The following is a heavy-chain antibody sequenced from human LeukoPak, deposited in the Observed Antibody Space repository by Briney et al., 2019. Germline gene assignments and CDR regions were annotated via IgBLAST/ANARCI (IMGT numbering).Heavy chain of an antibody. J-gene: IGHJ4*02. CDR2: IYWDDEK. V-gene: IGHV2-5*02. CDR1: GFSLITSGVG. D-gene: IGHD6-19*01. CDR3: ARRPRTTSGWLGGDFFDY. Sequence: SGPTLVNPTQTLTLTCSFSGFSLITSGVGVGWIRQPPGKALEWLAVIYWDDEKRYSPSLKSRLTITKDTSRNQVVLTMINMDPVDTGTYFCARRPRTTSGWLGGDFFDYWGQGNLVTVSS.